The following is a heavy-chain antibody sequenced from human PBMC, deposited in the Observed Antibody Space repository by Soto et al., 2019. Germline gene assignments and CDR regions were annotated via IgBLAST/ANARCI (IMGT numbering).Heavy chain of an antibody. J-gene: IGHJ3*01. D-gene: IGHD3-10*01. CDR1: GFTFSASA. CDR3: ARDWFGESF. CDR2: IGASSEVF. V-gene: IGHV3-48*04. Sequence: ESGGGLVQPGGSLRLSCAASGFTFSASAMNWVRQAPGKGLEWLSYIGASSEVFYYADSVKGRFSASRDNAKNSLYLQMNSLRAEDTAVYYCARDWFGESFWGQGTMVTVSS.